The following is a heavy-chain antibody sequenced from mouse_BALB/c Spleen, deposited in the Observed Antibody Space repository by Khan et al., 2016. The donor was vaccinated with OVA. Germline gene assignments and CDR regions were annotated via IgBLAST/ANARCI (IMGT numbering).Heavy chain of an antibody. CDR2: IYPGIIDT. J-gene: IGHJ2*01. CDR3: TRSYDSYYFDY. Sequence: VQLQQSGTVLARPGASVKMSCKASGYSFTSYWMHWIEQRPGQGPEWIGAIYPGIIDTRYNQKFRGKATLTAVTSASPAYMEFSSLTNEDAAGYYVTRSYDSYYFDYWGQGTTLTVAS. CDR1: GYSFTSYW. D-gene: IGHD2-4*01. V-gene: IGHV1-5*01.